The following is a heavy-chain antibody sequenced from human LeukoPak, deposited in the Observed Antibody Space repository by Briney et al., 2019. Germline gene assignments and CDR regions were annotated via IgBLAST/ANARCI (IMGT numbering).Heavy chain of an antibody. CDR2: INAYNGHT. Sequence: ASVKVSCEASGYTFSSYGISWVRQAPGQGLEWRGRINAYNGHTNYAQKLQGRVTMTTDTTTSTAYMELRSLRSDDTAVYYCARGGRWELPRPYAFDIWGQGTKVTVSS. CDR3: ARGGRWELPRPYAFDI. CDR1: GYTFSSYG. V-gene: IGHV1-18*01. D-gene: IGHD2-15*01. J-gene: IGHJ3*02.